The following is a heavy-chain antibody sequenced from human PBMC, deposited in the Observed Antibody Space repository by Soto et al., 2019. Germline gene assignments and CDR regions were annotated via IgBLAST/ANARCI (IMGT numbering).Heavy chain of an antibody. V-gene: IGHV1-2*02. D-gene: IGHD1-7*01. J-gene: IGHJ3*01. CDR2: MNPNSGGS. CDR3: ARERHLNSPSDAFDL. Sequence: QVHLVQSGAEGKKPGASVKVSCMASGYNFIAQNIHWVRQAPGLGLEWMGKMNPNSGGSDYAQEFQGRVTVTRDTSISTVYMELTSLKSDGTAVYYCARERHLNSPSDAFDLWGQRTMVIVSS. CDR1: GYNFIAQN.